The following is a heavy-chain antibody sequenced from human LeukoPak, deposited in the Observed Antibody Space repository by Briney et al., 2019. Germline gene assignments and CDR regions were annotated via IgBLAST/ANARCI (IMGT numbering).Heavy chain of an antibody. CDR3: AKPKYDSSGYYYARAFDY. CDR2: ISGSGGST. J-gene: IGHJ4*02. D-gene: IGHD3-22*01. CDR1: GFTFSSYA. V-gene: IGHV3-23*01. Sequence: GASLRLSGAASGFTFSSYAMSWVRQAPGKGLEWVSAISGSGGSTYYADSVKGRFTISRDNSKNTLYLQMNSLRAEDTAVYYCAKPKYDSSGYYYARAFDYWGQGTLVTVSS.